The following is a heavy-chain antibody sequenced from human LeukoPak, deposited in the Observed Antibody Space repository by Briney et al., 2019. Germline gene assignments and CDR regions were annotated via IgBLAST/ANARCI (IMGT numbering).Heavy chain of an antibody. V-gene: IGHV3-23*01. CDR3: AKDLETRYFDWLPTDGPVDY. J-gene: IGHJ4*02. Sequence: PGGSLRLSCAASGFTFSSYAMSWVRQAPGKGLEWVSAISGSGGSTYYADSVKGRFTISRDNSKNTLYLQMNSLRAEDTAVYYCAKDLETRYFDWLPTDGPVDYWGQGTLVTVSS. D-gene: IGHD3-9*01. CDR1: GFTFSSYA. CDR2: ISGSGGST.